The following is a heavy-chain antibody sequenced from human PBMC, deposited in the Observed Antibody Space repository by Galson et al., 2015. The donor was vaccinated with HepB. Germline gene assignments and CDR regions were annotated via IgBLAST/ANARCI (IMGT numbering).Heavy chain of an antibody. CDR3: AREYSSRWYSGLGY. V-gene: IGHV3-53*01. CDR1: GFTVSRNH. D-gene: IGHD6-13*01. Sequence: SLRLSCAASGFTVSRNHMSWVRQASGKGLEWVSVIYSGGITYYADSVKGRCTISRDNSRNTLYLQLNSLRAEDTAVYYCAREYSSRWYSGLGYWGQGTLVTVPS. CDR2: IYSGGIT. J-gene: IGHJ4*02.